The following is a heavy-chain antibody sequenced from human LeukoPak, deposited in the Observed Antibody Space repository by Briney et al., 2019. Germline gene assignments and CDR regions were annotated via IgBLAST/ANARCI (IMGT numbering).Heavy chain of an antibody. J-gene: IGHJ4*02. Sequence: SGTLSLTCTVSGASITTSYWSWIRQPPGKGLEWIGYIYYSGGTYYTPSLKSRVTISVDTSKNQFSLKLSSVTAADTAVYFCARGPVTTGYFAYWGQGTLVTVSS. V-gene: IGHV4-59*01. CDR3: ARGPVTTGYFAY. CDR1: GASITTSY. CDR2: IYYSGGT. D-gene: IGHD4-17*01.